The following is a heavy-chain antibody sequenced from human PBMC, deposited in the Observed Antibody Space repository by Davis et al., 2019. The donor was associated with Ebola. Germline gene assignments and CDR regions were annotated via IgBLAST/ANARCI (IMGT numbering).Heavy chain of an antibody. D-gene: IGHD1-26*01. Sequence: ESLKIPCAASGFTFSTYAMGWVRQAPGKGLEWVSDISSGGGAPYYADSVKGRFTTFRDNPKNTLYLQMNSLRADDTAVYYGAKQRGVGAIDYDYWGRGTVVTVSS. CDR2: ISSGGGAP. CDR3: AKQRGVGAIDYDY. V-gene: IGHV3-23*01. J-gene: IGHJ4*02. CDR1: GFTFSTYA.